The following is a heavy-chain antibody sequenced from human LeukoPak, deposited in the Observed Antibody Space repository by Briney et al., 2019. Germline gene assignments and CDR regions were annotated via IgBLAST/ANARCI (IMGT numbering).Heavy chain of an antibody. D-gene: IGHD5-12*01. CDR1: GYTFTGYY. V-gene: IGHV1-2*02. Sequence: ASVKVSCKASGYTFTGYYMHWVRQAPGQGLEWMGWINPNSGGTNYAQKFQGRVTITADKSTSTAYMELSSLRSEDTAVYYCARTAYSGYDLGYYYYGMDVWGQGTTVTVSS. J-gene: IGHJ6*02. CDR3: ARTAYSGYDLGYYYYGMDV. CDR2: INPNSGGT.